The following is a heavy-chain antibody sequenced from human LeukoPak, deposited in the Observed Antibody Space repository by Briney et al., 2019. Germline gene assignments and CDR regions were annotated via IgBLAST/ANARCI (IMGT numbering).Heavy chain of an antibody. V-gene: IGHV4-4*07. CDR1: GGSISYFY. J-gene: IGHJ5*02. Sequence: SETLSLTCTVSGGSISYFYWSWIRQPAGKGLEWIGRIYTSGSTNYNPSLKSRVTMSVDTSKKQFSLKLSSVTAADTAVYYCARCQARLSWFDPWGQGTLVPVSS. CDR3: ARCQARLSWFDP. D-gene: IGHD6-19*01. CDR2: IYTSGST.